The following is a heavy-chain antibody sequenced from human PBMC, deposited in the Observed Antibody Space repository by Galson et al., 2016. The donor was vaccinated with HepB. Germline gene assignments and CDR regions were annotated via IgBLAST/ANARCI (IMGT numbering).Heavy chain of an antibody. D-gene: IGHD1-26*01. J-gene: IGHJ6*02. CDR1: GFTFSSYV. CDR3: ARDGATAPEGYYYGMDV. V-gene: IGHV3-23*01. CDR2: ISGSGGST. Sequence: SLRLSCAASGFTFSSYVMSWVRQAPGKGLEWVSGISGSGGSTHYADSVKGRFNISRDNSKNTVYLQMNSLRVEDMAVYYCARDGATAPEGYYYGMDVWGQGTTVTVSS.